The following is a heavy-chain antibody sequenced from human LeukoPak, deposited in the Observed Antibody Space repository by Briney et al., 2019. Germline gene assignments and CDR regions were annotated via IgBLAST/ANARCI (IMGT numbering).Heavy chain of an antibody. CDR2: IYTSGST. V-gene: IGHV4-4*07. CDR3: ARDLDYYDSSGYYYYFDY. Sequence: SETLSLTCTVSGGSISSYYWSWIRQPAGKGLEWIGRIYTSGSTNYNPSLKSRVTMSVDASKNQFSLKLSSVTAADTAVYYCARDLDYYDSSGYYYYFDYWGQGTLVTVSS. CDR1: GGSISSYY. D-gene: IGHD3-22*01. J-gene: IGHJ4*02.